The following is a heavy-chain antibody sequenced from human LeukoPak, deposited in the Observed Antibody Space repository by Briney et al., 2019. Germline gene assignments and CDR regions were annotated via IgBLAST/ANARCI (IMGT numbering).Heavy chain of an antibody. CDR1: GFTVSSYG. CDR3: AKARIAAAGTGAFDV. V-gene: IGHV3-23*01. CDR2: FSATDGSA. J-gene: IGHJ3*01. D-gene: IGHD6-13*01. Sequence: GGSLRLSCAASGFTVSSYGMTWVRQAPGKGLEWVSAFSATDGSAQYAESVKGRFTISRDNSKSSLYLQMNSLRDEDTAVYYCAKARIAAAGTGAFDVWGQGTTVTVSS.